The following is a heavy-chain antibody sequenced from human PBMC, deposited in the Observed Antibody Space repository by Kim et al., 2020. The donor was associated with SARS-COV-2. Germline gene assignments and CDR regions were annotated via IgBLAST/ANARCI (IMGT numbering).Heavy chain of an antibody. D-gene: IGHD3-3*01. CDR1: GGSVSSGSYF. Sequence: SETLSLTCNVSGGSVSSGSYFWSWIRQPPGKGLEWIGYIYYSGNTNYNPSLKSRVTMSVDTSKNQFSLKLRSVTAADTAVYYCARAPNDFWSGYPYYFDYWGQGTLVTVSP. J-gene: IGHJ4*02. CDR3: ARAPNDFWSGYPYYFDY. CDR2: IYYSGNT. V-gene: IGHV4-61*01.